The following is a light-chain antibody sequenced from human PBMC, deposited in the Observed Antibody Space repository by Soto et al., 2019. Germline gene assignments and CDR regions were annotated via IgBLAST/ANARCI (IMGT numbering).Light chain of an antibody. CDR3: GTWDTSLSAGV. CDR2: DDN. Sequence: QSVLTPPPSVSADPGQRVTISYSGSSSNIATNYVSWYQHLPGAAPRLLICDDNKRPSGIPDRFSGSKYGTSATLDITGLQTGDEADYFCGTWDTSLSAGVFGGGPKVTVL. CDR1: SSNIATNY. V-gene: IGLV1-51*01. J-gene: IGLJ3*02.